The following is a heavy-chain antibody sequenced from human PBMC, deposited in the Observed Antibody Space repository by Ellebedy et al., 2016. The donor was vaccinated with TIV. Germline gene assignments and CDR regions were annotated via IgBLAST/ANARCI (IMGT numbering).Heavy chain of an antibody. J-gene: IGHJ6*02. CDR1: GYTFSSYG. V-gene: IGHV1-18*01. Sequence: AASVKVSCKASGYTFSSYGISWVRQAPGQGLEWMGWISAYNGNTNYAQNLQGRVTMTTDTSTSTAYMDLRSLRSDDTDVYYCARSPDTVMVVGMDVWGQGTTVTVSS. CDR2: ISAYNGNT. D-gene: IGHD5-18*01. CDR3: ARSPDTVMVVGMDV.